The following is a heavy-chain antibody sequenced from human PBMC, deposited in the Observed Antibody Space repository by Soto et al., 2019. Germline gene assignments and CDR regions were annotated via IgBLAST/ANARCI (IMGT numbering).Heavy chain of an antibody. V-gene: IGHV1-18*01. CDR2: ISTYSGIR. CDR1: GYTFTSHG. J-gene: IGHJ4*02. Sequence: QVLLVQSGPDVRKPGASVKVSCKASGYTFTSHGVSWLRQAPGQGLEWLGWISTYSGIRNYARKFQDRVSMGSDTSTRTVYRELRSLTSNDTAMYYCARDASTTRFDYRGQRTMATVSS. CDR3: ARDASTTRFDY. D-gene: IGHD2-2*01.